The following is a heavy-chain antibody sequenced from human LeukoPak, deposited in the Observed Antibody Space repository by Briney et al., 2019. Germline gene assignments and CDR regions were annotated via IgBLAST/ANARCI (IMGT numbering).Heavy chain of an antibody. D-gene: IGHD4-17*01. Sequence: SETLSLTCTVSGGSFSGYYWSWIRQPPGKGLEWIGYIYYSGSTNYNPSLEGRVTISVDTSNNQFSLQLSSVTPADTAVYYCARDYGDSRFDYWGQGTLVTVSS. J-gene: IGHJ4*02. CDR1: GGSFSGYY. CDR2: IYYSGST. CDR3: ARDYGDSRFDY. V-gene: IGHV4-59*01.